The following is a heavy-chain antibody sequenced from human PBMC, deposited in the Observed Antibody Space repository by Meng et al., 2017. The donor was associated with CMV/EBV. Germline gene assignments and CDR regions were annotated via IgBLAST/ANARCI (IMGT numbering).Heavy chain of an antibody. J-gene: IGHJ5*02. CDR3: ARGVPSAAAPRWVDP. CDR1: GYTFFNYG. D-gene: IGHD6-13*01. V-gene: IGHV1-18*01. Sequence: ASVKVSCKASGYTFFNYGIAWVRQAPGQGLEWMGWITTDDDSRKKQGRVTMTTDTSTSTAYMELRSLRSDDTAVYYCARGVPSAAAPRWVDPWGQGTLVTVSS. CDR2: ITTDDDSR.